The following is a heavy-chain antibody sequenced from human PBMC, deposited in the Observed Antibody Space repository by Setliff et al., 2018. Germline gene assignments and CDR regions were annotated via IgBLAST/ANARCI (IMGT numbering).Heavy chain of an antibody. Sequence: SETLSLTCSVSGGSISSSNYYWGWIRQSPGKGLEWIGSINYRGSPYDNPSLKSRVTMSVDTSESQFSLRLTSVTAADTAVYYCAREGSRDRSHFDSWGQGILVTVSS. J-gene: IGHJ4*02. CDR3: AREGSRDRSHFDS. CDR2: INYRGSP. D-gene: IGHD3-10*01. CDR1: GGSISSSNYY. V-gene: IGHV4-39*02.